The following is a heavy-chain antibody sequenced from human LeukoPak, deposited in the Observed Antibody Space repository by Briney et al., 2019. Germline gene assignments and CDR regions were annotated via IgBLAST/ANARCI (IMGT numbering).Heavy chain of an antibody. Sequence: GGSLRLSCAASGSTFSSNWIHLVRQAPGKGLGWVSRISKDGTSTSYADSVKGRFTISREDDKNTLYLQMSCVRGEDTAVYYCATSMAGFNLFVPWGEGTLVTVSS. CDR1: GSTFSSNW. CDR3: ATSMAGFNLFVP. J-gene: IGHJ5*02. CDR2: ISKDGTST. D-gene: IGHD6-19*01. V-gene: IGHV3-74*01.